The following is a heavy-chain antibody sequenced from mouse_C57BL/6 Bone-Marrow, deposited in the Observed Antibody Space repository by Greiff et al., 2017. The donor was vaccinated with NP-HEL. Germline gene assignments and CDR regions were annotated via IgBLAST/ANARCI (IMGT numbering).Heavy chain of an antibody. Sequence: EVKLMESGGGLVQSGRSLRLSCATSGFTFSDFYMEWVRQAPGKGLEWIAASRNKANDYTTEYSASVKGRFIVSRDTSQSILYLQMNALRAEDTAIYYCARRPRPASPYSNFWYFDVWGTGTTVTVSS. V-gene: IGHV7-1*01. CDR1: GFTFSDFY. CDR3: ARRPRPASPYSNFWYFDV. D-gene: IGHD2-5*01. CDR2: SRNKANDYTT. J-gene: IGHJ1*03.